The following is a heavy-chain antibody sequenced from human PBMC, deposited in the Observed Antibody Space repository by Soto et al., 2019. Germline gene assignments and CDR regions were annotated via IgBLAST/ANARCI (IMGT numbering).Heavy chain of an antibody. CDR1: GYSFTSYW. D-gene: IGHD6-13*01. CDR3: ARDVGPGIAAAERGGYDY. V-gene: IGHV5-10-1*01. CDR2: IDPSDSYT. Sequence: PXESLKISCKGSGYSFTSYWISWVRQMPGKGLEWMGRIDPSDSYTNYSPSFQGHVTISADKSISTAYLQWSSLKASDTAMYYCARDVGPGIAAAERGGYDYWGQGTLVTVSS. J-gene: IGHJ4*02.